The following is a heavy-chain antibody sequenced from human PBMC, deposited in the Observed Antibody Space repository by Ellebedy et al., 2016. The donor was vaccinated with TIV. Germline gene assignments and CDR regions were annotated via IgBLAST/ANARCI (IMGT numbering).Heavy chain of an antibody. CDR2: IIPIFGAA. J-gene: IGHJ4*02. CDR3: ARAVGSGDYALGSFDN. CDR1: GGTFSSSA. V-gene: IGHV1-69*13. Sequence: AASVKVSCKASGGTFSSSAINWVRQAPGQGLAWMGGIIPIFGAANYAQKFRGRVTITADESKSTAYMQLSSLRSEDTAVYYCARAVGSGDYALGSFDNWGQGTLVTVSS. D-gene: IGHD4-17*01.